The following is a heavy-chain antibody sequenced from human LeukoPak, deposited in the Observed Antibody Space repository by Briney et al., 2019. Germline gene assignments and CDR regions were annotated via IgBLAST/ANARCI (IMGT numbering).Heavy chain of an antibody. D-gene: IGHD2-2*01. V-gene: IGHV3-30-3*01. Sequence: SLRLSCAASGFTFSSYAMHWVRQAPGKGLEWVAVISYDGSNKYYADSVKGRFTISRDNSKNTLYLQMNSLRAEDTAVYYCARGLQLLMYGMDVWGQGTTVTVSS. J-gene: IGHJ6*02. CDR2: ISYDGSNK. CDR3: ARGLQLLMYGMDV. CDR1: GFTFSSYA.